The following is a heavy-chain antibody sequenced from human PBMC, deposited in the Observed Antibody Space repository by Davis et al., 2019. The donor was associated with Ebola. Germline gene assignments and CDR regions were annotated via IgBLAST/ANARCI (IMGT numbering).Heavy chain of an antibody. CDR3: ATRGSSREFDY. D-gene: IGHD6-13*01. V-gene: IGHV3-9*01. CDR2: ISWNSGSI. J-gene: IGHJ4*02. CDR1: GFTFDDYA. Sequence: SLKISCAASGFTFDDYAMHWVRQAPGKGLEWVSGISWNSGSIGYADSVKGRFTISRDNSKNTLNMQMNSLRVEDTAVYYCATRGSSREFDYWGQGTLVTVSS.